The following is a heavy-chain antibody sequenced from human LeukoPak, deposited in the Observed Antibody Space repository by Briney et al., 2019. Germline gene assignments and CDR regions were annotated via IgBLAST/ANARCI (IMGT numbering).Heavy chain of an antibody. V-gene: IGHV4-59*01. Sequence: SETLSLTCTVSGGSINNYYWYWMRQPPGKGLEWIGYVWYSGTTKYNPSLKSRVTISADTSKNQFSLKLNYVTAADTAVYYCAKGGPEASAGLTWFDPWGQGTRVTVSS. CDR1: GGSINNYY. J-gene: IGHJ5*02. D-gene: IGHD1-14*01. CDR2: VWYSGTT. CDR3: AKGGPEASAGLTWFDP.